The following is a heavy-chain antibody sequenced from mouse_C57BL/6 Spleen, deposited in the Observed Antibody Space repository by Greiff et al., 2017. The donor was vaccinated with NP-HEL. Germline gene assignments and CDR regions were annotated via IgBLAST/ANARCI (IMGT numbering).Heavy chain of an antibody. J-gene: IGHJ4*01. CDR3: ARREGDGGYYAMDY. Sequence: VQLKESGPVLVKPGASVKMSCKASGYTFTDYYMNWVKQSHGKSLEWIGVINPYNGGTSYNQKFKGKATLTVDKSSSTAYMELNSLTSEDSAVYYCARREGDGGYYAMDYWGQGTSVTVSS. V-gene: IGHV1-19*01. CDR1: GYTFTDYY. D-gene: IGHD3-3*01. CDR2: INPYNGGT.